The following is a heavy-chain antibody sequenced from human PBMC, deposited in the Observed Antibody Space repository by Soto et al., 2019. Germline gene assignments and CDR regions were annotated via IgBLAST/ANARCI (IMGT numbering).Heavy chain of an antibody. D-gene: IGHD6-13*01. CDR2: IVVGSGNT. CDR3: AADWSSSWYRNAFDI. Sequence: QMQLVQSGPEVKKPGTSVKVSCKASGFTFTSSAMQWVRQARGQRLEWIGWIVVGSGNTNYAQKFQERVTITRDMSTSTAYMELSSLRSEDTAGYYCAADWSSSWYRNAFDIWGQGTMVTVSS. V-gene: IGHV1-58*02. CDR1: GFTFTSSA. J-gene: IGHJ3*02.